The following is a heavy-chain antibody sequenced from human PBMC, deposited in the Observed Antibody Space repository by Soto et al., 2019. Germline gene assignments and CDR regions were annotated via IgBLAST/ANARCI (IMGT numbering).Heavy chain of an antibody. J-gene: IGHJ3*02. CDR2: IYSGGST. D-gene: IGHD2-15*01. CDR1: GFTVSSNY. Sequence: PGGSLRLSCAASGFTVSSNYMSWVRQAPGKGLEWVSVIYSGGSTYYADSVKGRFTISRDNSKNTLYLQMNSLRAEDTAVYYCVREGGDCSGGSCYEDAFDIWGQGTMVTVSS. V-gene: IGHV3-66*01. CDR3: VREGGDCSGGSCYEDAFDI.